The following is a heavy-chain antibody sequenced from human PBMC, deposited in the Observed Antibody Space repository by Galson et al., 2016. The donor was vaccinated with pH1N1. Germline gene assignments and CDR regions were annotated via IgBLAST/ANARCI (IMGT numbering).Heavy chain of an antibody. Sequence: QSGAEVKKPGESLQISCKASGYRFISQWIAWVRQVPGNGLEWVAVVNPCGSTIRHSPSFQGQVPIPSDTSTSTAYLQWISLRASDTAPYYCARQYDFGDYRGVAFDIWGQGTVVLVSS. D-gene: IGHD4-17*01. CDR3: ARQYDFGDYRGVAFDI. V-gene: IGHV5-51*06. CDR1: GYRFISQW. J-gene: IGHJ3*02. CDR2: VNPCGSTI.